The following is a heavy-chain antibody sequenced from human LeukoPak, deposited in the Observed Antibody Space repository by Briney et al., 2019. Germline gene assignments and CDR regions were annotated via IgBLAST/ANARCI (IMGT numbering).Heavy chain of an antibody. Sequence: ASVKVSCKASGYTFTGYYMHWVRQAPGQGLEWMGWINPNSGGAKYAQKFQGRVTMTRETSISTAYMELRRLRSDDTAVYYCARGGSSSSFDYWGQGTLVTVSS. D-gene: IGHD2-2*01. CDR1: GYTFTGYY. CDR3: ARGGSSSSFDY. V-gene: IGHV1-2*02. CDR2: INPNSGGA. J-gene: IGHJ4*02.